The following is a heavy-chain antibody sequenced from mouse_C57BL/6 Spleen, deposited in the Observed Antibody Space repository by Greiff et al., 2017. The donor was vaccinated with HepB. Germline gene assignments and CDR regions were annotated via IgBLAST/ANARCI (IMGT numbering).Heavy chain of an antibody. CDR3: ARKKYAYAMDY. Sequence: QVQLQQPGAELVKPGASVKLSCKASGYTFTSYWMHWVKQRPGQGLEWIGMIHPNSGSTNYNEKFKSKATLTVDKSSSTAYMQLSSLTSEDSAVYYCARKKYAYAMDYWGQGTSVTVSS. CDR1: GYTFTSYW. CDR2: IHPNSGST. D-gene: IGHD2-14*01. J-gene: IGHJ4*01. V-gene: IGHV1-64*01.